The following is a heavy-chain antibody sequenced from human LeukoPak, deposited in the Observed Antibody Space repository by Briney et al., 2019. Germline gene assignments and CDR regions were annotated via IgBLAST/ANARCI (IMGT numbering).Heavy chain of an antibody. J-gene: IGHJ4*02. CDR3: APGGGYQLLFPPFDY. CDR1: GFTFSSYG. CDR2: ISDSGHST. Sequence: GGSLRLSCAASGFTFSSYGMNWVRQAPGKGLEWVSGISDSGHSTYYADSVKGRFTISRDNSKNTLYLQVTSLRAEDTAVYYCAPGGGYQLLFPPFDYWGQGTLVTVS. V-gene: IGHV3-23*01. D-gene: IGHD2-2*01.